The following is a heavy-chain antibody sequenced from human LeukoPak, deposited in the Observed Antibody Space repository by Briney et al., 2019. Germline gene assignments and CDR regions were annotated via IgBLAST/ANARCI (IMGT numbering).Heavy chain of an antibody. CDR3: AKPSGSGVDY. CDR2: IRSDGYHT. Sequence: GGSLRLSCAASGFTFSSYWMSWVRQAPGKGLEWVAFIRSDGYHTYYADSVKGRFTITRDNSKNTLYLQMNSLRLEDMAVYYCAKPSGSGVDYWGRGTRVTVSS. D-gene: IGHD1-26*01. J-gene: IGHJ4*02. V-gene: IGHV3-30*02. CDR1: GFTFSSYW.